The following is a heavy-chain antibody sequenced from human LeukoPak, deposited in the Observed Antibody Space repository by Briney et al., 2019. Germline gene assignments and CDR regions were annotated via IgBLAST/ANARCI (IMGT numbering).Heavy chain of an antibody. Sequence: PGGSLRLSCVASGFSFSTYSMNWVRQAPGKGLEWVSYISSGSSTIYYADSVKGRFTISRDNAKNSLYLQMNSLRGEDTAIYYCARDRGFFQHWGQGTLVTVSS. V-gene: IGHV3-48*04. CDR3: ARDRGFFQH. D-gene: IGHD3-10*01. CDR1: GFSFSTYS. CDR2: ISSGSSTI. J-gene: IGHJ1*01.